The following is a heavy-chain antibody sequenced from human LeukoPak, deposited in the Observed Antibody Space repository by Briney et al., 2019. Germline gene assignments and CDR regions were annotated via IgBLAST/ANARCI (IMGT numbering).Heavy chain of an antibody. J-gene: IGHJ6*03. Sequence: GGSLRLSCAPSGFTFEDYSIHWVRQAPGKGLEGVSLITWVGTSTYYADSVKGRFAISRDNHKYSLYLQMDSLRAEDTALYYCVRGHGGAYYYYMDVWGKGTAVTVSS. V-gene: IGHV3-43*01. CDR1: GFTFEDYS. CDR2: ITWVGTST. CDR3: VRGHGGAYYYYMDV.